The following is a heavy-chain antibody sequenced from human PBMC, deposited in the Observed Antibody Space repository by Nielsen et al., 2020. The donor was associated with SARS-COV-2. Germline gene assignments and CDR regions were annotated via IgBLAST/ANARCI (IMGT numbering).Heavy chain of an antibody. Sequence: ASVKVSCKASGYSFTNYAMNWVRQAPGQGLEWMGWINTHTGNPTYAQGFTGRFVFSLDTSVSTTYLQISSLKAEDTAVYYCARGYSYGYEGMDVWGQGTTVTVSS. J-gene: IGHJ6*02. CDR2: INTHTGNP. CDR3: ARGYSYGYEGMDV. D-gene: IGHD5-18*01. CDR1: GYSFTNYA. V-gene: IGHV7-4-1*02.